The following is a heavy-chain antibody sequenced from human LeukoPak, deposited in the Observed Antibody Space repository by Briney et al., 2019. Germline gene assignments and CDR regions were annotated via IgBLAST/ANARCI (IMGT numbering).Heavy chain of an antibody. J-gene: IGHJ4*02. Sequence: ASVKVSCKVSGYTLTELSMHWVRQAPGKGLEWMGGFDPEDGETIYAQKFQGRVTITADESTSTAYMELSSLRSEDTAVYYCASPRYWGQGTLVTVSS. CDR3: ASPRY. CDR1: GYTLTELS. V-gene: IGHV1-24*01. CDR2: FDPEDGET.